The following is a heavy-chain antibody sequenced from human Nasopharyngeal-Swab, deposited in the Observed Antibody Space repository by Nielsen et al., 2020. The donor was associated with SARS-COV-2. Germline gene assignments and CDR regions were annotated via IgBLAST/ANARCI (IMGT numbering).Heavy chain of an antibody. D-gene: IGHD2-15*01. CDR3: VKDNLLRAFDL. V-gene: IGHV3-9*01. CDR1: GFTFDDYA. Sequence: SLKISCAASGFTFDDYAIHWVRQAPGRGLEWVSGISWDSGSIGYADSVKGRFTISRDNAKNSLYLQMNSLRAEDTALYYCVKDNLLRAFDLWGRGTMVTVSS. J-gene: IGHJ3*01. CDR2: ISWDSGSI.